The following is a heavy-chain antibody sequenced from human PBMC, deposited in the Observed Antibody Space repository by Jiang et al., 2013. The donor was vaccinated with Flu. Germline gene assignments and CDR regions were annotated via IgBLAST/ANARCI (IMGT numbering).Heavy chain of an antibody. CDR2: ISAYNGNT. V-gene: IGHV1-18*01. J-gene: IGHJ4*02. Sequence: SVKVSCKASGYTFTSYGISWVRQAPGQGLEWMGWISAYNGNTNYAQKLQGRVTMTTDTSTSTAYMELRSLRSDDTAVYYCARSYYDILTGYRTHFDYWGQGTLVTVSS. CDR1: GYTFTSYG. CDR3: ARSYYDILTGYRTHFDY. D-gene: IGHD3-9*01.